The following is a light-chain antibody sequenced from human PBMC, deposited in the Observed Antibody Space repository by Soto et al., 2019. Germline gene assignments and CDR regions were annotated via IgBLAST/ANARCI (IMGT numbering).Light chain of an antibody. CDR3: SSYTSSSTLVV. Sequence: QSALTQPASVSGSPGQSITISCTGTSSDVGGYNYVSWYQQHPGKAPKLMIYEVSNRPSGVSNRFSGSKSGNTASLTISGLQAEDEADYYCSSYTSSSTLVVFGGGTKLALL. J-gene: IGLJ2*01. V-gene: IGLV2-14*01. CDR1: SSDVGGYNY. CDR2: EVS.